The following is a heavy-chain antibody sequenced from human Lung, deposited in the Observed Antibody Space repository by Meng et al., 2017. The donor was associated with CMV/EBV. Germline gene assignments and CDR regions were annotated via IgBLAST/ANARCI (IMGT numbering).Heavy chain of an antibody. CDR3: ARFLSKYYESRHDRLFDS. D-gene: IGHD3-22*01. V-gene: IGHV4-59*01. J-gene: IGHJ4*02. CDR2: IYYSGRT. Sequence: SETLSLXXSVYGDSISSYYWNWIRQSPGKGLEWIGSIYYSGRTDYNPSLKSRVTISADTSKNHFSLKLTSVTAADTAVYFCARFLSKYYESRHDRLFDSWGQGXLVTVSS. CDR1: GDSISSYY.